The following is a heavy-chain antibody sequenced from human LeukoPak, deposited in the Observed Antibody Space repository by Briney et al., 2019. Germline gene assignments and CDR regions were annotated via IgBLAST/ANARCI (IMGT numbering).Heavy chain of an antibody. V-gene: IGHV3-23*01. CDR1: GFTFSSFS. Sequence: PGGSLRLSCAASGFTFSSFSMSWVRQAPGKGLEWVSVISDDGSYTFYADSVKGRFTISRDNSKKTLHLQMNSLRAEDTAVYYCAKDGGYGSGSYYPDYWGQGTLVTVSS. D-gene: IGHD3-10*01. CDR3: AKDGGYGSGSYYPDY. CDR2: ISDDGSYT. J-gene: IGHJ4*02.